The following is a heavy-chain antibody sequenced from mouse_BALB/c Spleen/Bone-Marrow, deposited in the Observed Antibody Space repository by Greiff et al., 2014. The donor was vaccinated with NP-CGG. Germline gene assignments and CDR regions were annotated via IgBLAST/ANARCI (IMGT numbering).Heavy chain of an antibody. D-gene: IGHD1-1*01. V-gene: IGHV1-14*01. Sequence: EVQLQQSGPELVKPGASVKMSCKASGYTFTSYVIHWVKQKPGQGLEWIGYINPYNDGTKYNEKFKGKATLTSDKSSSTAYMELSSLTCEDSAVYYCASGGCYGTSLYWYFDVWGAGTTVTVSS. CDR3: ASGGCYGTSLYWYFDV. J-gene: IGHJ1*01. CDR1: GYTFTSYV. CDR2: INPYNDGT.